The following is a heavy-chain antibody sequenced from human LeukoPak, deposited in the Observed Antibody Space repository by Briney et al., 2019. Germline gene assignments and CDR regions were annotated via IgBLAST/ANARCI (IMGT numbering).Heavy chain of an antibody. Sequence: PSETLSLTCAVYGGSFSGYYWNWIRQPPGKGLEWIGEINQSGSTNYNPSLKSRVMISVDTSKNQFSLKVSSVTAADTAVHSCARGRRVQGVMKKNWFDPWGQGTLVTVSS. D-gene: IGHD3-10*01. CDR3: ARGRRVQGVMKKNWFDP. CDR2: INQSGST. CDR1: GGSFSGYY. V-gene: IGHV4-34*01. J-gene: IGHJ5*02.